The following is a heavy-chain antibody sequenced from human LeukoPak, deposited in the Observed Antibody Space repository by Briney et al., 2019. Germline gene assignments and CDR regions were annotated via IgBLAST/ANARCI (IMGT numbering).Heavy chain of an antibody. CDR1: GFTFSNAW. CDR3: TTAPYYDILTGYYDY. CDR2: IKSKTDGGTT. D-gene: IGHD3-9*01. J-gene: IGHJ4*02. Sequence: GGSLRLSCAASGFTFSNAWMSWARQAPGKGLEWVGRIKSKTDGGTTDYAAPVKGRFTISRDDSKNTLYLQMNSLKTEDTAVYYCTTAPYYDILTGYYDYWGQGTLVTVSS. V-gene: IGHV3-15*01.